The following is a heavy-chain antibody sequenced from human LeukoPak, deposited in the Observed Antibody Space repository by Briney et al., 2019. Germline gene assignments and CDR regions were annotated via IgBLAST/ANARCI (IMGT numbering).Heavy chain of an antibody. CDR3: ASSSYDILTGYYQGGDAFDI. J-gene: IGHJ3*02. CDR2: ISSSSSYT. V-gene: IGHV3-11*06. CDR1: GFTFSDYY. Sequence: GGSLRLSCAASGFTFSDYYMSWIRQAPGKGLEWVSYISSSSSYTNYADSVKGRFTISRDNAKNSLYLQMNSLRTKDTAVYYCASSSYDILTGYYQGGDAFDIWGQGTMVTVSS. D-gene: IGHD3-9*01.